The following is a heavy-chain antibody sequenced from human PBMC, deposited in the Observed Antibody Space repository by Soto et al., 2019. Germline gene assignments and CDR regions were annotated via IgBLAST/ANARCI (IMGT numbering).Heavy chain of an antibody. CDR2: ISYDGSNK. CDR1: GFTFSSYG. V-gene: IGHV3-30*03. Sequence: PGGSLRLSCAASGFTFSSYGMHWVRQAPGKGLEWVAVISYDGSNKYYADSVKGRFTISRDNAKNSLYLQMNSLRAEDTAVYYCARDIVVVPAAGLGYGMDVWGQGTTVTVSS. D-gene: IGHD2-2*01. CDR3: ARDIVVVPAAGLGYGMDV. J-gene: IGHJ6*02.